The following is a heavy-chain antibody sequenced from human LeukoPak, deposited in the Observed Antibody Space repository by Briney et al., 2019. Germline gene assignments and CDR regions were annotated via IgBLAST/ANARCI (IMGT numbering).Heavy chain of an antibody. V-gene: IGHV3-48*02. Sequence: GGSLRLSCAASEFTFSSYEMNWVRQAPGKGLEWVSYISSTSRTLYYTDSVKGRFTISRDNAKNSLSLQMNSLRDEDTAVYYCARGICVSTSCSYGMDVWGQGTTVTVSS. J-gene: IGHJ6*02. CDR2: ISSTSRTL. CDR3: ARGICVSTSCSYGMDV. CDR1: EFTFSSYE. D-gene: IGHD2-2*01.